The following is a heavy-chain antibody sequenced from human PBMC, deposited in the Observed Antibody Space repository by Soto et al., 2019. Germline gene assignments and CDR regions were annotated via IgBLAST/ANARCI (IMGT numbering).Heavy chain of an antibody. CDR3: VRGTGGYYTNIEY. Sequence: SETLSLTCSVSGDSISSGGSSWSWIRQTPGKGLEWIGYLYHTGSTFYNPSLKSRVTISGDRSKNQFSLKLSSVTAADTAVYYCVRGTGGYYTNIEYWGQGILVTV. CDR1: GDSISSGGSS. V-gene: IGHV4-30-2*01. CDR2: LYHTGST. J-gene: IGHJ4*02. D-gene: IGHD3-22*01.